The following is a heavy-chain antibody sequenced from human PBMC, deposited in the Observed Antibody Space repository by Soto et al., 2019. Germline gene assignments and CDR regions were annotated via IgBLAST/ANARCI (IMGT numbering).Heavy chain of an antibody. D-gene: IGHD3-16*01. CDR3: VRIRYQLPSSVLWLDP. J-gene: IGHJ5*02. CDR1: GGSFSGYY. V-gene: IGHV4-34*01. Sequence: SETLSLTCAVYGGSFSGYYWNWIRQRPGKGLEWIGEIDHVGGTNYNPSLKSRVTMSVDTSQNQFSLRLISVTAADTAMYFCVRIRYQLPSSVLWLDPWGQGTPVTVSS. CDR2: IDHVGGT.